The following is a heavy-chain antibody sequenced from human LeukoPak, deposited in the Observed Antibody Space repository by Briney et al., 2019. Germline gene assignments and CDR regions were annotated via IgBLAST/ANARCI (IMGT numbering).Heavy chain of an antibody. CDR1: GFTFSDYY. D-gene: IGHD3-10*01. V-gene: IGHV3-11*04. CDR2: ISSSGSTI. CDR3: AREKDYYGSGSYLGF. Sequence: GGSLRLSCAASGFTFSDYYMGWIRQAPGKGLEWVSYISSSGSTIYYADSVKGRFTISRDNAKNSLYLQMNSLRAEDTAVYYCAREKDYYGSGSYLGFWGQGTLVTVSS. J-gene: IGHJ4*02.